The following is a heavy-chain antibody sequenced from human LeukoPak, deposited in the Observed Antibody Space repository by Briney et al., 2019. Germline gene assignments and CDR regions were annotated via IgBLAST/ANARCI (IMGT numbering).Heavy chain of an antibody. J-gene: IGHJ6*03. CDR1: GYTFTSYG. V-gene: IGHV1-18*01. D-gene: IGHD1-7*01. CDR3: ARDGTTGSLVPNYMDV. CDR2: ISAYNGNT. Sequence: ASVKVSCKASGYTFTSYGISWVRQAPGQGLEWMGWISAYNGNTNYAQKLQGRVTMTTDTSTSTAYMELRSLRSDDTAVYYCARDGTTGSLVPNYMDVWGKGTTVTVSS.